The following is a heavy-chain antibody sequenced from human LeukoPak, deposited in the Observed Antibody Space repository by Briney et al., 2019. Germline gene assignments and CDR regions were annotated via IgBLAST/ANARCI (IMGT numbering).Heavy chain of an antibody. J-gene: IGHJ4*02. D-gene: IGHD6-13*01. CDR1: GFRFSDFG. CDR2: TSLDGRKK. V-gene: IGHV3-30*18. CDR3: AKDYLGNSWSMDN. Sequence: PGRSLRLSCAASGFRFSDFGIHWVRQAPGKGLEGVAMTSLDGRKKFYADSVRGRFTVSRDSSRNIVVLQMDSLRTEDTATYYCAKDYLGNSWSMDNWGQGTQVTVSS.